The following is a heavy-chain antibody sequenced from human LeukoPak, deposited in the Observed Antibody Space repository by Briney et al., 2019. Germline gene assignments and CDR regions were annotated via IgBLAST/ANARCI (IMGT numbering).Heavy chain of an antibody. V-gene: IGHV3-23*01. CDR1: GFTFSDYA. Sequence: TGGSLRLSCAASGFTFSDYAMSWVRQAPGKGLEWVSAINSGGGTTSAESVKGRFTISRDDSKNTLYLQMNSLRAEDTAVYYCAKGTDGAGSYRPFDYWGQGTLVTVSS. CDR3: AKGTDGAGSYRPFDY. D-gene: IGHD3-10*01. J-gene: IGHJ4*02. CDR2: INSGGGTT.